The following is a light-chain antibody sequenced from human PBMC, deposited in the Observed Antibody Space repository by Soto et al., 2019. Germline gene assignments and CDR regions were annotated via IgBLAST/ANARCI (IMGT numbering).Light chain of an antibody. CDR2: GVS. J-gene: IGKJ4*01. Sequence: EIVLAQSPGTLSLSPGERATLSCRASQRVSNTYLAWYQQKPGQAPRLLIYGVSSRATGIPDRFSGSGSGTDFTLTISRLEPEDFAVYYCQQYSSLPVTFGGGTKVEIK. CDR3: QQYSSLPVT. V-gene: IGKV3-20*01. CDR1: QRVSNTY.